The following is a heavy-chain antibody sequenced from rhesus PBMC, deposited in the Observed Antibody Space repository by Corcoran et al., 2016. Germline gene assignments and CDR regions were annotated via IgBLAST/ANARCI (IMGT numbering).Heavy chain of an antibody. Sequence: QVQLQESGPGLVKPSETLSLTCAVSGYSISNDYWSWIRQSPGKEREWIGYIYTTTGTTYYNPSLRSRVTISTDTPKNQFSLKLNSVTAADTAVYYCARAGWTLGGVHGFDFWGQGLRVTVSS. CDR2: IYTTTGTT. CDR3: ARAGWTLGGVHGFDF. CDR1: GYSISNDY. J-gene: IGHJ3*01. V-gene: IGHV4-147*01. D-gene: IGHD2-39*02.